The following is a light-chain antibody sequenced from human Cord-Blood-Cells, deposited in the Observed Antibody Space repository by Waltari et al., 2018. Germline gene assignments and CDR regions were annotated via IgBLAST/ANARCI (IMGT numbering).Light chain of an antibody. CDR2: EVS. Sequence: QSALTQPPSVSGSPGQSVTISCTGTSSDVGSYNRVSWYQQPPGTAPKLMIYEVSNRPSGVPDRFSGSKSGNTSSLAISGLQAEDEDDYYCSSYTSSSTLVVGGGTKLTVL. CDR1: SSDVGSYNR. J-gene: IGLJ2*01. V-gene: IGLV2-18*02. CDR3: SSYTSSSTLV.